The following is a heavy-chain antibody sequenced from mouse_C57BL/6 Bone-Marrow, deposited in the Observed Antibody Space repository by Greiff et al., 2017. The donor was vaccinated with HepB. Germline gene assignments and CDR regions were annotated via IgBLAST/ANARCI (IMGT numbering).Heavy chain of an antibody. CDR1: GYTFTDYY. Sequence: VQLQQSGPELVKPGASVKISCKASGYTFTDYYMNWVKQSHGKSLEWIGDINPNNGGTSYNQKFKGKATLTVDKSSSTAYMELRSLTSEDSAVYYCARNYGSREDYWGQGTSVTVSS. CDR3: ARNYGSREDY. CDR2: INPNNGGT. V-gene: IGHV1-26*01. J-gene: IGHJ4*01. D-gene: IGHD1-1*01.